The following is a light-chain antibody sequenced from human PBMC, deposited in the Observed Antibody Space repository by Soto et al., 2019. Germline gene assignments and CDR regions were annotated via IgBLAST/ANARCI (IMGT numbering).Light chain of an antibody. CDR2: AAS. CDR1: QGISSY. Sequence: AIRMTQSPSSLSASTGDRVTITCRASQGISSYLAWYQQKPGKAPKLLIYAASTLQSGVPSRFSGSGSGTDFTLTISNLQPEDFAGYYCQQTYSSPITFGQGTRREIK. J-gene: IGKJ5*01. V-gene: IGKV1-8*01. CDR3: QQTYSSPIT.